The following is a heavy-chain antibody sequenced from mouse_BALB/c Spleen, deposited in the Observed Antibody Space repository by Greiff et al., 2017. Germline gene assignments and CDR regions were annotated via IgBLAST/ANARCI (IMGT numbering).Heavy chain of an antibody. V-gene: IGHV2-6-7*01. CDR1: GFSLTGYG. Sequence: VKVVESGPGLVAPSQSLSITCTVSGFSLTGYGVNWVRQPPGKGLEWLGMIWGDGSTDYNSALKSRLSISKDNSKSQVFLKMNSLQTDDTARYYCARGTTVVATDFDVWGAGTTVTVSS. D-gene: IGHD1-1*01. CDR3: ARGTTVVATDFDV. CDR2: IWGDGST. J-gene: IGHJ1*01.